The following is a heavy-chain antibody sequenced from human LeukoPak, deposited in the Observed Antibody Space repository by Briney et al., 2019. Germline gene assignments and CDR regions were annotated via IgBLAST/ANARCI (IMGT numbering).Heavy chain of an antibody. CDR2: ITTDGRTT. J-gene: IGHJ6*04. D-gene: IGHD6-19*01. Sequence: GGSLRLSCVATGFTFRREYMHWVRQAPGKGLVWVSRITTDGRTTTYADSVRGRFTISRDNAKSTLYLQMNSLRAEDTAVYYCARGSSLVAGFYYGMDVWGKGTTVTVSS. V-gene: IGHV3-74*01. CDR1: GFTFRREY. CDR3: ARGSSLVAGFYYGMDV.